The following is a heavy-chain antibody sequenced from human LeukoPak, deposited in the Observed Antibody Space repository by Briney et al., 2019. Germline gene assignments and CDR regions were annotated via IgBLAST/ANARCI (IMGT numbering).Heavy chain of an antibody. CDR1: GYTFTIYY. D-gene: IGHD3-9*01. V-gene: IGHV1-46*01. Sequence: ASVKVSCKSSGYTFTIYYMHWVRQAPGQGLEWMGIINPSGGSTSYAQKFQGRVTITRDTSTSTVYMELSSLRSEDTAVYFCARGPTLLRYFDWLLSEIYYFDYWGQGTLVTVSS. CDR3: ARGPTLLRYFDWLLSEIYYFDY. CDR2: INPSGGST. J-gene: IGHJ4*02.